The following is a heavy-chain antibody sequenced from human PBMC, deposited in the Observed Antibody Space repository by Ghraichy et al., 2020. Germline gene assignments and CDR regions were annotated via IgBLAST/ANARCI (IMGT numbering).Heavy chain of an antibody. D-gene: IGHD5-18*01. Sequence: GGSLRLACEASGFTFSRYAMGWVRQAPGKGLEWVSGASGSGGNTFYADSVKGRFTISRDTSKNTLYLQMNSLRVEDTALYYCAKSPGIVDTDYFDYWGQGTLVTVSS. J-gene: IGHJ4*02. V-gene: IGHV3-23*01. CDR2: ASGSGGNT. CDR3: AKSPGIVDTDYFDY. CDR1: GFTFSRYA.